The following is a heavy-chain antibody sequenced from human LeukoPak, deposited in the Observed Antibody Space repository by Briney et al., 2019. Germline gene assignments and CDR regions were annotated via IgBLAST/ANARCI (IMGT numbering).Heavy chain of an antibody. J-gene: IGHJ5*02. Sequence: SETLSLTCTVSGGSISSSSYYWGWIRQPPGKGLEWIGSIYYSGSTYYNPSLKSRVTISVDTSKNQFSLKLSSVTAADTAVYYCARELTLPDYGDYQDSPLFDPWGQGTLVTVSS. D-gene: IGHD4-17*01. CDR2: IYYSGST. V-gene: IGHV4-39*07. CDR3: ARELTLPDYGDYQDSPLFDP. CDR1: GGSISSSSYY.